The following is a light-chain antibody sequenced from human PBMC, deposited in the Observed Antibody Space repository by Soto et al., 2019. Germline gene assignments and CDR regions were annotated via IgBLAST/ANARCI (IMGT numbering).Light chain of an antibody. CDR2: DVT. J-gene: IGLJ1*01. Sequence: QSALTQPASVSGSPGQSITISCIGTSSDVGGYNYVSWYQQHPGKAPRVVIYDVTIRPSGVSNRFSGSKSGNTASLTISGLQAEDEAEYYCSSYTTSTLYAFGTGTKVTVL. CDR1: SSDVGGYNY. CDR3: SSYTTSTLYA. V-gene: IGLV2-14*01.